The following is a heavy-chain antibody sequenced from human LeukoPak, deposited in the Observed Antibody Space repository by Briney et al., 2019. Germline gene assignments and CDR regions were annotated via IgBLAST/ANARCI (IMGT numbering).Heavy chain of an antibody. CDR3: ARVVAAVFDY. J-gene: IGHJ4*02. CDR2: IYYSGST. Sequence: SETLSLTCAVYGGSFSGYYWSWIRQPPGKGLEWIGSIYYSGSTYYNPSLKSRVTISVDTSKNQFSLKLSSVTAADTAVYYCARVVAAVFDYWGQGTLVTVSS. V-gene: IGHV4-34*01. D-gene: IGHD2-15*01. CDR1: GGSFSGYY.